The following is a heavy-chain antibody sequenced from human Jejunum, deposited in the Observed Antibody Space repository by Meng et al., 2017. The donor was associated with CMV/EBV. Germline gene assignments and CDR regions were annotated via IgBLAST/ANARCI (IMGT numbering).Heavy chain of an antibody. CDR3: AKEGPNAYRSFHF. J-gene: IGHJ4*02. D-gene: IGHD2-2*01. CDR2: IDWDGDPT. V-gene: IGHV3-43*01. CDR1: GIASEDHR. Sequence: GIASEDHRMHWVRQGPGKALEWVALIDWDGDPTFYADSVKGRFIISRDNKKNSLYLQMNSLGPADTGIYYCAKEGPNAYRSFHFWGQGTPVTVSS.